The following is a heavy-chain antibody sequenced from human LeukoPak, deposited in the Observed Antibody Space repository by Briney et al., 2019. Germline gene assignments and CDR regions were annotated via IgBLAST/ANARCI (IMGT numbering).Heavy chain of an antibody. CDR3: ARSPAGANYYLDV. D-gene: IGHD1-14*01. Sequence: GGSLRLSCAASGFTFSSYSVKWVPQAPGKGLGGVSYISSSGSTTYYADSIKGRFTISRDNAKNSLYLQMNSLRAEDTAVYYCARSPAGANYYLDVWGKGTTVTISS. CDR1: GFTFSSYS. J-gene: IGHJ6*03. CDR2: ISSSGSTT. V-gene: IGHV3-48*04.